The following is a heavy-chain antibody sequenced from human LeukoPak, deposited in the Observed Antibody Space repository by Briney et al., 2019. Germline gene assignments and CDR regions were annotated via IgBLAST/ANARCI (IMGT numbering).Heavy chain of an antibody. CDR3: ARYREVGATVDY. CDR2: IYISGST. V-gene: IGHV4-4*07. D-gene: IGHD1-26*01. Sequence: SETLSLTCTVSGGSISSYYWSWIRQPAGKGLEWIGRIYISGSTNYNPSLKSRVTMSVDTSKNQFSLKLSSVTAADTAVYYCARYREVGATVDYWGQGTLVTVSS. J-gene: IGHJ4*02. CDR1: GGSISSYY.